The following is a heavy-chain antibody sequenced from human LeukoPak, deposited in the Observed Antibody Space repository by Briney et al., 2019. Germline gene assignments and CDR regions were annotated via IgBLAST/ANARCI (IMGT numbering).Heavy chain of an antibody. CDR2: ISPNGVIT. V-gene: IGHV3-21*01. D-gene: IGHD6-19*01. CDR3: AREKYSSGWGDDAFDI. J-gene: IGHJ3*02. Sequence: PGGSLRLSCAASGFTFSSHGMNWVRQAPGKGLEWVSGISPNGVITYYADSVKGRFTISRDNAKNSLYLQMNSLRAEDTAVYYCAREKYSSGWGDDAFDIWGQGTMVTVSS. CDR1: GFTFSSHG.